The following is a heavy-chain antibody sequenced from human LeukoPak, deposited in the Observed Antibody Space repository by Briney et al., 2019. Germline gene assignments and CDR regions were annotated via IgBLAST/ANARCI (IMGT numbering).Heavy chain of an antibody. D-gene: IGHD1-26*01. CDR3: ARPRSQTSTYYWGY. J-gene: IGHJ4*02. V-gene: IGHV1-2*02. CDR1: GYTFTDFF. CDR2: INPYSGAT. Sequence: GASVKVSCKASGYTFTDFFIHWVRQAPGQGLEWMGWINPYSGATNYAKNFQGRVTMTRDTSISTAYMELSSLRSDDTALYFCARPRSQTSTYYWGYWGQATLVTVSS.